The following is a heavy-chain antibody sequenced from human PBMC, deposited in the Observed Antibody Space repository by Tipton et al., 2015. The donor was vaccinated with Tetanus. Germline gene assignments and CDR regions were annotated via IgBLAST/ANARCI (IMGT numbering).Heavy chain of an antibody. CDR2: INHRGGI. V-gene: IGHV4-34*01. J-gene: IGHJ5*02. Sequence: LRLSCAVSGDSFTGFYWHWIRQPPGKGLEWIGEINHRGGISYNPSLKSRVTISVDTSKNQFSLNMGSVTAADTAVYHCAILPKHWLAPRGAPWGQGTLVTVSS. CDR1: GDSFTGFY. D-gene: IGHD6-19*01. CDR3: AILPKHWLAPRGAP.